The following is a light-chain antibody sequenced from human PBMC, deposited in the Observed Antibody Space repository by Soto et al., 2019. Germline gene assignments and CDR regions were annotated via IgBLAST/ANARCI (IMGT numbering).Light chain of an antibody. J-gene: IGKJ4*02. CDR2: GAS. Sequence: EIVLTQSPATLSLSPGERATLSCRASQSVSTYLAWYQQKPGQAPRLLIYGASIKASGIPARFSGSGSGTDFTLTISSLEPEDFAVYYCQQRSDWPAPTFGGGTKVEIK. V-gene: IGKV3-11*01. CDR3: QQRSDWPAPT. CDR1: QSVSTY.